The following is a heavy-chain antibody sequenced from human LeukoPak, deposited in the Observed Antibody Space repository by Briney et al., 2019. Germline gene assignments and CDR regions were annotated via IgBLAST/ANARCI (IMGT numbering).Heavy chain of an antibody. V-gene: IGHV3-23*01. Sequence: GGSLRLSCAASGFTFSSYAMSWVRQAPGKGLEWVSAISGSGGSTYYADSVKGRFTISRDHSKNTLYLQMNSLRAEDTAVYYCAKDDDSSGYYLGYFDYCGQGTLVTVSS. D-gene: IGHD3-22*01. J-gene: IGHJ4*02. CDR2: ISGSGGST. CDR1: GFTFSSYA. CDR3: AKDDDSSGYYLGYFDY.